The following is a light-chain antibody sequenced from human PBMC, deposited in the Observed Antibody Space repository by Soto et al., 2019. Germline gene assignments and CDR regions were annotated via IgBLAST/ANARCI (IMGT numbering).Light chain of an antibody. CDR1: SSDVGSYNL. CDR2: EGS. V-gene: IGLV2-23*01. J-gene: IGLJ2*01. Sequence: SVLTQPASVSGSPGQSITISCTGTSSDVGSYNLVSWYQQHPGKAPKLMIYEGSKRPSGVSNRFSGSKSGNTASLTISGLQAEDEADYYCCSYAGSSTLKVVFGGGTQLTVL. CDR3: CSYAGSSTLKVV.